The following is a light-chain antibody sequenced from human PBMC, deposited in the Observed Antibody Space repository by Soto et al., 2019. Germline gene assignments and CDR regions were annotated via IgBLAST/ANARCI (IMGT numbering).Light chain of an antibody. CDR1: QYISSSY. V-gene: IGKV3-20*01. CDR3: QQYGSSPRT. Sequence: EIVLTQSPGSLSWSPGERATLSCRTSQYISSSYLAWFQQKPGQAPRLLMYGSSSRATGIPDRYSGSGSGTDFTLTISRLEPEDFAVYYCQQYGSSPRTVAQGTKVDSK. J-gene: IGKJ1*01. CDR2: GSS.